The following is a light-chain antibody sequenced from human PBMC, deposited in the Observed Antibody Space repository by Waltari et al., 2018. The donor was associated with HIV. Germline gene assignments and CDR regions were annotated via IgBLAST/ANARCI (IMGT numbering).Light chain of an antibody. J-gene: IGLJ3*02. V-gene: IGLV4-69*01. CDR2: VNSDGSH. CDR1: SEHSPYA. Sequence: QLALTQPPSASASLGASVKLTCTLNSEHSPYAIAWHQPQHQQGPRYLMKVNSDGSHSKGAVIPDRFSGSSSEAERYPTISGHQSEDEADYYCQTWGTGIWVFGGGTKLTVL. CDR3: QTWGTGIWV.